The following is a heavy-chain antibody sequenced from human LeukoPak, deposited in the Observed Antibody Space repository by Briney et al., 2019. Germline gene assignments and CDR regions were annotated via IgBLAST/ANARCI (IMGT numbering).Heavy chain of an antibody. CDR3: AREWMGYSSSRRYYYYYMDV. J-gene: IGHJ6*03. D-gene: IGHD6-13*01. CDR1: GFTFSSYS. Sequence: GGSLRLSCAASGFTFSSYSMSWVRQGPGKGLEWVSSISSSSTYKYYAGSVKGRFTISRDNAKNLLYLQMNSLRAEDTALYYCAREWMGYSSSRRYYYYYMDVWGKGTTVTVSS. V-gene: IGHV3-21*01. CDR2: ISSSSTYK.